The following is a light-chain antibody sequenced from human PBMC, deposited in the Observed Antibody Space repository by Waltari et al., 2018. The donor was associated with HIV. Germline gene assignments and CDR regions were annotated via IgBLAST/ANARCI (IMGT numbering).Light chain of an antibody. CDR2: DVS. CDR3: CSHAGNLIFA. Sequence: SYVLSQAPSVSVAPGKTATITCEGNNIGSKSVHWYQQKPGQAPVVVMYDVSKRPSGVPGRFSGSKSGNTAFLTISGLQAEDEADYHCCSHAGNLIFAFGTGTKVTVL. CDR1: NIGSKS. J-gene: IGLJ1*01. V-gene: IGLV3-21*01.